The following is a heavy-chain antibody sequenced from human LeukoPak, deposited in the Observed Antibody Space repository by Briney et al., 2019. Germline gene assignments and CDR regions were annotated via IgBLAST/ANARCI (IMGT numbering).Heavy chain of an antibody. CDR2: MNLNSGNT. V-gene: IGHV1-8*01. J-gene: IGHJ4*02. CDR1: GYTFSSYD. CDR3: AIRTSRGVSGSSYFDS. D-gene: IGHD3-10*01. Sequence: GASVKVSCKASGYTFSSYDIHWVRQAAGQGPEWMGWMNLNSGNTAYAQNFQGRVIMTRNTSISTAYMELSSLRFEDTAVFYCAIRTSRGVSGSSYFDSWGQGTLVTVSS.